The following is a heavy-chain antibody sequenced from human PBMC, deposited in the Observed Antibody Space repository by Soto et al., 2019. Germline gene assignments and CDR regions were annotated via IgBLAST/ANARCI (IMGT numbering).Heavy chain of an antibody. Sequence: GASVKVSCKASGYTFTSYAMHWVRQAPGQRLEWMGWINAGNGNTKYSQKFQGRVTITRDTSASTAYLEWSSLEASDTAMYYCARARSITIFGVVGFEMDVWGQGTTVTVSS. CDR1: GYTFTSYA. CDR2: INAGNGNT. J-gene: IGHJ6*02. D-gene: IGHD3-3*01. V-gene: IGHV1-3*01. CDR3: ARARSITIFGVVGFEMDV.